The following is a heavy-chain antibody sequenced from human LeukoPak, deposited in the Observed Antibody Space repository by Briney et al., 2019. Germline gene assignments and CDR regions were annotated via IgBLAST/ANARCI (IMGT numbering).Heavy chain of an antibody. Sequence: SETLSLTCAVYGGSFSGYYWSWIRQSPGKGLESIGEINHSGSTNYNPSHKSRVTISVDTSMNQFSLKLSSVTAADTAVYYCARGIVGATRGLFDYWGQGILVTVSS. J-gene: IGHJ4*02. CDR2: INHSGST. CDR3: ARGIVGATRGLFDY. CDR1: GGSFSGYY. D-gene: IGHD1-26*01. V-gene: IGHV4-34*01.